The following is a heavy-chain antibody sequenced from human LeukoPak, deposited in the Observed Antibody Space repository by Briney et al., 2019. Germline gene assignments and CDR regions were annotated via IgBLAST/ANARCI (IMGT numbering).Heavy chain of an antibody. V-gene: IGHV3-66*01. CDR3: ARYRETDAFDI. CDR1: GFTVSSNY. CDR2: MYSVGST. Sequence: PGGSLRLSWAASGFTVSSNYMSWVRQAAGKVREWVAVMYSVGSTYYPDSVKGRFPISRDHSKTTLYLQMNSLRPEDTAVYYCARYRETDAFDIWGPGTMVTVSS. D-gene: IGHD3-16*02. J-gene: IGHJ3*02.